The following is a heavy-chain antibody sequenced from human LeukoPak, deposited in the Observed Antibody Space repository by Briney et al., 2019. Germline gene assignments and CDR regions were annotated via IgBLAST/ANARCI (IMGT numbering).Heavy chain of an antibody. Sequence: GGSLRLSCAASGFTVCSNYMSWVRKAPGKGMEWVSVIYSGGNTYYADSVKGRFTISRDNSKNTLYLQMNSLRAEDTAVYYCARVRVVAAKGYYFDYWGQGTLVTVSS. J-gene: IGHJ4*02. CDR3: ARVRVVAAKGYYFDY. D-gene: IGHD2-15*01. CDR1: GFTVCSNY. V-gene: IGHV3-66*02. CDR2: IYSGGNT.